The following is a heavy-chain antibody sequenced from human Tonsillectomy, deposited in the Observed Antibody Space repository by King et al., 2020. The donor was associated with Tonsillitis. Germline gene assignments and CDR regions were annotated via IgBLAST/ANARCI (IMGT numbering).Heavy chain of an antibody. J-gene: IGHJ2*01. CDR1: GYSFTSYS. V-gene: IGHV1-18*04. D-gene: IGHD3-10*01. Sequence: QLVQSGAEMKKPGASVKVSCKASGYSFTSYSITWVRQAPGQGLEWLGWISPYNGFRDYAQKFQGRVTMTTDTSTTTAYLELRSLTSDDTAVYYCARDSYPMGNFWYLGLWGRGTLVTVSS. CDR2: ISPYNGFR. CDR3: ARDSYPMGNFWYLGL.